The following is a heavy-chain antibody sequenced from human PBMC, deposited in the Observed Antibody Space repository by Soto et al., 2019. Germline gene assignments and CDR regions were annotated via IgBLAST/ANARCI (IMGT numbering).Heavy chain of an antibody. CDR3: ARGDGDYHDGNGYLGRH. CDR2: IYSRGTA. D-gene: IGHD3-22*01. V-gene: IGHV3-66*01. J-gene: IGHJ4*01. CDR1: GFIVTSSY. Sequence: GGSLRLSXVVSGFIVTSSYMSWVRQAPGKGLEWVSVIYSRGTANYADSVKGRFTISRDNSKNTLYLQMNNLRAEDTAVYYCARGDGDYHDGNGYLGRHWGHGTRVTVSS.